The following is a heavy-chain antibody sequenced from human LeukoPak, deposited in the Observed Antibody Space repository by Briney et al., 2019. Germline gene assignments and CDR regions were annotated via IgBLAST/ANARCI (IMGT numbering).Heavy chain of an antibody. Sequence: SETLSLTCTVSGGSISTYYWSWIRQPPGKGLEWIGYIYYSGSTKYNPSLESRVTMSVDTSKNQFSLNLNSVTSADTAVYYCARGVSYSASNFEYWGQGTLVTVSS. CDR3: ARGVSYSASNFEY. D-gene: IGHD1-26*01. CDR2: IYYSGST. CDR1: GGSISTYY. V-gene: IGHV4-59*01. J-gene: IGHJ4*02.